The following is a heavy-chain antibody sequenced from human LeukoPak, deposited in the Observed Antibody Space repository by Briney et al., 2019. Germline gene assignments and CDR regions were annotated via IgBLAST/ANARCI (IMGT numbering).Heavy chain of an antibody. Sequence: SETLSLTCTVSGGSISSYYWSWIRQPPGKGLEWIGYVYYSGSSNCTPSLQSRVTISVDTTKNQYSLKLNSVTTADTAVYYCARVPARRVVTTPTYFDYWGQGTLVTVSS. CDR3: ARVPARRVVTTPTYFDY. J-gene: IGHJ4*02. CDR1: GGSISSYY. V-gene: IGHV4-59*01. D-gene: IGHD2-21*02. CDR2: VYYSGSS.